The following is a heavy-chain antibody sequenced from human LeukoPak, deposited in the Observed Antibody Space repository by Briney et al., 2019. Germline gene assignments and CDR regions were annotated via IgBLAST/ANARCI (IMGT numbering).Heavy chain of an antibody. D-gene: IGHD3/OR15-3a*01. J-gene: IGHJ5*02. CDR2: INPNSGGT. CDR3: ARSDFDWFDP. V-gene: IGHV1-2*02. CDR1: GYTFTGYY. Sequence: ASVKASCKASGYTFTGYYIHWVRQAPGQGLEWMGWINPNSGGTNYAQKFQGRVTMTRDTSISTAFMELSRLRSDDTAVYYCARSDFDWFDPWGQGTLVTVSS.